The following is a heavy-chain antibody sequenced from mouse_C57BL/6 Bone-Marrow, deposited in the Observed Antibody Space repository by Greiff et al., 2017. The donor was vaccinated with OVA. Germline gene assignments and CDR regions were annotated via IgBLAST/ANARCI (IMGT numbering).Heavy chain of an antibody. CDR2: IWRGGST. V-gene: IGHV2-5*01. D-gene: IGHD1-1*02. J-gene: IGHJ4*01. Sequence: QVQLQQSGPGLVQPSQSLSITCTVSGFSLTSYGVHWVRQSPGKGLEWLGVIWRGGSTDYNAAFMSRLSIIKDNSKSQVFFKMNSLQADDTAIYYCAKIYYYGNPYAMDYWGQGTSVTVSS. CDR1: GFSLTSYG. CDR3: AKIYYYGNPYAMDY.